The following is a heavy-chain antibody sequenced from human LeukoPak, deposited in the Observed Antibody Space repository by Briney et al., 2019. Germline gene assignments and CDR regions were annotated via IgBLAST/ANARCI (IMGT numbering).Heavy chain of an antibody. D-gene: IGHD6-13*01. CDR2: INHSGST. V-gene: IGHV4-34*01. CDR3: ASEISSAVHY. Sequence: SETLSLTCAVYGGSFSGYYWSWIRQPPGKGLEWIGEINHSGSTNYNPSLKSRVTISVDTSKNQFSLKLSSVTAADTAVYYCASEISSAVHYWGQGTLVIVSS. CDR1: GGSFSGYY. J-gene: IGHJ4*02.